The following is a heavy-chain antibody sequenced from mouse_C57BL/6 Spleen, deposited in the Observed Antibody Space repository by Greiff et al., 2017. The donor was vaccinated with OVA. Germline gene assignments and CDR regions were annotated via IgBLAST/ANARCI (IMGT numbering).Heavy chain of an antibody. D-gene: IGHD3-2*01. CDR3: ARSLDSSGAWFAY. CDR2: IYPGAGDT. CDR1: GYAFSSYW. V-gene: IGHV1-80*01. J-gene: IGHJ3*01. Sequence: QVQLQQSGAELVKPGASVKISCKASGYAFSSYWMNWVKQRPGKGLEWIGQIYPGAGDTNYNGQIKGKATLTADKSSSTAYMQLSSLTSEDSAVYFCARSLDSSGAWFAYWGQGTLVTVSA.